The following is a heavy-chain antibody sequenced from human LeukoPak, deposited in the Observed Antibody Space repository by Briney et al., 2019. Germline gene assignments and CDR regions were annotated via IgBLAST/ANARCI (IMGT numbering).Heavy chain of an antibody. CDR1: GGSISSSSYY. Sequence: SETLSLTCTVSGGSISSSSYYWGWIRQPPGKGLEWIGSIYYSGSTYYNPSLKSRVTISVDTSKNQFSLKLSSVTAAGTAVYYCASKIYEFWSGYYTPGTWFDPWGQGTLVTVSS. CDR2: IYYSGST. D-gene: IGHD3-3*01. J-gene: IGHJ5*02. CDR3: ASKIYEFWSGYYTPGTWFDP. V-gene: IGHV4-39*01.